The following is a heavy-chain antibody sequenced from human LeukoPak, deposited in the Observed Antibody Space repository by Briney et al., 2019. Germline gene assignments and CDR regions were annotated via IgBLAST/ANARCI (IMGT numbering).Heavy chain of an antibody. CDR3: ARGRSRSGYCSSTSCYERYYYYYYGMDV. J-gene: IGHJ6*02. D-gene: IGHD2-2*01. CDR1: GGSFSGYY. CDR2: INHIGST. V-gene: IGHV4-34*01. Sequence: SSETRSLTCAVYGGSFSGYYWSWIRQPPGKVLEWIGEINHIGSTNYNPSLKSRVTISVDTSKNQFSLKLSSVTAADTAVYYCARGRSRSGYCSSTSCYERYYYYYYGMDVWGQGTTVTVSS.